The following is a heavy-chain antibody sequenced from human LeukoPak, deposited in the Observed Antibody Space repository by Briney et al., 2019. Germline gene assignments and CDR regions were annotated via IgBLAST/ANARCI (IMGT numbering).Heavy chain of an antibody. CDR1: GFTFSSYS. Sequence: GGSLRLSCAASGFTFSSYSMNWVRQAPGKGLEWVSYISSSSSTIYYADSVKGRFTITRDNSKNTLYLRMNSLRAEDTAVYYCARAPRSEAAAYFDYWGQGTLVTVSS. D-gene: IGHD2-15*01. V-gene: IGHV3-48*01. CDR3: ARAPRSEAAAYFDY. J-gene: IGHJ4*02. CDR2: ISSSSSTI.